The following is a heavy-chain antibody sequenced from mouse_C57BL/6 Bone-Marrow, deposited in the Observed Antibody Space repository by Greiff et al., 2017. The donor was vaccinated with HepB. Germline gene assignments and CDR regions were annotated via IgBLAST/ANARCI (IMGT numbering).Heavy chain of an antibody. J-gene: IGHJ4*01. D-gene: IGHD6-2*01. Sequence: EVKLLESGPGLVKPSQSLSLTCSVTGYSITSGYYWNWIRQFPGNKLEWMGYISYDGSNNYNPSLKNRISITRDTSKNQFFLKLNSVTTEDTATYYCARVSLAMDYWGQGTSVTVSS. CDR2: ISYDGSN. CDR3: ARVSLAMDY. V-gene: IGHV3-6*01. CDR1: GYSITSGYY.